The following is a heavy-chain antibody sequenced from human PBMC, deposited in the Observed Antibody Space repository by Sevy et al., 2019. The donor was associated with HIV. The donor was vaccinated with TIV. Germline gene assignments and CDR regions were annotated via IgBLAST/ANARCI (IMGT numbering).Heavy chain of an antibody. J-gene: IGHJ6*02. CDR1: GFTFSSYG. Sequence: GGSLRLSCAASGFTFSSYGMHWVRQAPGKGLEWVAVISYDGSNKYYADSVKGLFTISRDNSKNTLYLQMNSLRAEDTAVYYCAKDFGAAAAGIYGMDVWGQGTTVTVS. V-gene: IGHV3-30*18. CDR2: ISYDGSNK. CDR3: AKDFGAAAAGIYGMDV. D-gene: IGHD6-13*01.